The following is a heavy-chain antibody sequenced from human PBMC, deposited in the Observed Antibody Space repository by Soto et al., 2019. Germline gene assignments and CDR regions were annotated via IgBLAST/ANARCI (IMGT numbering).Heavy chain of an antibody. CDR3: ARVVPGAEAWFGP. Sequence: QVQLVQSGGEVKRPGASVKVSCKTSGYTFSNYGITWVRQAPVQPLEWMGWISLYSDGTNYAKKFQGRVSMTTDTSTNTAYMELRSLRSDDTAVYYCARVVPGAEAWFGPWGQGTLVTVSS. V-gene: IGHV1-18*01. CDR1: GYTFSNYG. CDR2: ISLYSDGT. J-gene: IGHJ5*02. D-gene: IGHD2-2*01.